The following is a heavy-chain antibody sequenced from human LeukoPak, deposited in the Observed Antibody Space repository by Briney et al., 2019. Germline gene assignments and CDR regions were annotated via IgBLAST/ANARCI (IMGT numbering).Heavy chain of an antibody. CDR3: VRAGWHPYFFDY. D-gene: IGHD6-19*01. J-gene: IGHJ4*02. V-gene: IGHV3-48*03. CDR2: ISNSGSST. Sequence: GGSLRLSCAASGFTFSSYEMNWVRQAPGKGLEWISYISNSGSSTSYADSVKGRFTISRDNARDSLYLQMDGLRAEDTAVYYCVRAGWHPYFFDYWGQGTLVTVSS. CDR1: GFTFSSYE.